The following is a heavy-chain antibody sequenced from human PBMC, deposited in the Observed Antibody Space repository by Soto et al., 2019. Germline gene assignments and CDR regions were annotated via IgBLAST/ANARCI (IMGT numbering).Heavy chain of an antibody. D-gene: IGHD6-13*01. CDR2: IYYSGST. CDR1: GGSISSYY. CDR3: ARQRGISAAGTGVEFDP. V-gene: IGHV4-59*08. J-gene: IGHJ5*02. Sequence: SETLSLTCTVSGGSISSYYWSWIRQPPGKGLEWIGYIYYSGSTNYNPSLKSRVTISVDTSKNQFSLKLSSVTAADTAVYYCARQRGISAAGTGVEFDPWGQGTLVTVSS.